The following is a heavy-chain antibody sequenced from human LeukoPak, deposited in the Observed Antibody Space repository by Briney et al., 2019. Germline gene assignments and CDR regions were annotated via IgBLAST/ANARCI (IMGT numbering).Heavy chain of an antibody. Sequence: SQTLSLTCAVSGGSISSGDFPWSWIRQPPGKGLEWIGYIFHTGHTSYNPSLKSRVTISVDMSKNQLSLRLTSVTAADTAVYYCARGLGEGYPDYWGPGTLVTVSS. CDR1: GGSISSGDFP. V-gene: IGHV4-30-2*01. D-gene: IGHD5-24*01. J-gene: IGHJ4*02. CDR3: ARGLGEGYPDY. CDR2: IFHTGHT.